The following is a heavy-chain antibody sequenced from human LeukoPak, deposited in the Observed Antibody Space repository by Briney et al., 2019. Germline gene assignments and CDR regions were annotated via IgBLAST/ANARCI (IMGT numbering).Heavy chain of an antibody. CDR2: ISGSGANT. J-gene: IGHJ4*02. Sequence: GESLQISCAASGFTFSTYAMSWGRPAPGKGLEWVSTISGSGANTYYADPVRGRFTISRDNSENTLYLHMNSLRAEDTAVYYCAKERAGYTNPYYFDYWGQGTLVTVSS. CDR3: AKERAGYTNPYYFDY. CDR1: GFTFSTYA. D-gene: IGHD3-16*02. V-gene: IGHV3-23*01.